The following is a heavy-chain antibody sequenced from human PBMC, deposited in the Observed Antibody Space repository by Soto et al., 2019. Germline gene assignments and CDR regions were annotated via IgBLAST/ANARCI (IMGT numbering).Heavy chain of an antibody. CDR3: ARDQEVPDYYYYYMDV. CDR1: GDSVSSNSAA. Sequence: KQSQTLSLTCAISGDSVSSNSAAWNWIRQSPSRGLEWLGRTYYRSKWYNDYAVSVKSRITINPDTSKNQFSLQLNSVTPGDTAVYYCARDQEVPDYYYYYMDVWGKGTTVTVSS. V-gene: IGHV6-1*01. CDR2: TYYRSKWYN. J-gene: IGHJ6*03.